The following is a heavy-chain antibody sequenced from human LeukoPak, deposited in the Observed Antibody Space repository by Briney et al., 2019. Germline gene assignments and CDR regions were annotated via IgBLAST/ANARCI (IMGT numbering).Heavy chain of an antibody. CDR3: ATFVGIVSGTYTVPGGLLV. Sequence: GGSLRLSCVASEFSPTNFWMSWIRRPPGRGLEWVANIKHDGTKKFYVDSVKGRFTISRDNAKNSLYLQMNSLRAEDTAVYYCATFVGIVSGTYTVPGGLLVWGKGTTVTVSS. CDR1: EFSPTNFW. CDR2: IKHDGTKK. J-gene: IGHJ6*04. V-gene: IGHV3-7*01. D-gene: IGHD2-2*03.